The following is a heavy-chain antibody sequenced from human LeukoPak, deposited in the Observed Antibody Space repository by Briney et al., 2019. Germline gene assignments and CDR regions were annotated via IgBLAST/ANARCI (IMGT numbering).Heavy chain of an antibody. CDR3: AKDLYSYGPFDY. CDR1: GFTFSSYG. Sequence: GGSLRLSCAASGFTFSSYGMHWVRQAPGKGLEWVAVISYDGSNKYYADSVKGRFTISRDNSKNTLYLQMNSLRAEDTAVYYCAKDLYSYGPFDYWGQGTLVTVSS. V-gene: IGHV3-30*18. CDR2: ISYDGSNK. D-gene: IGHD5-18*01. J-gene: IGHJ4*02.